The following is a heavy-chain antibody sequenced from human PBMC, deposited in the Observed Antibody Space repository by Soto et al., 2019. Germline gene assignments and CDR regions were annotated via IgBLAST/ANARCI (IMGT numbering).Heavy chain of an antibody. CDR3: ARGRRGDGYNAERLYTNQYYYFDY. V-gene: IGHV1-69*13. CDR1: GGTFSSYA. D-gene: IGHD3-10*01. J-gene: IGHJ4*02. CDR2: IIPIFGTA. Sequence: ASVKVSCKASGGTFSSYAISWVRQAPGQGLEWMGGIIPIFGTANYAQKFQGRVTITADESTSTAYMELSSLRSEDTAVYYCARGRRGDGYNAERLYTNQYYYFDYWGQGTLVTVSS.